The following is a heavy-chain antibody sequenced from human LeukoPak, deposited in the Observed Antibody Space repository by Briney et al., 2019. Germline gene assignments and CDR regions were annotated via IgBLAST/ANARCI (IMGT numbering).Heavy chain of an antibody. CDR1: GFTFSNYD. J-gene: IGHJ4*02. CDR3: ARGNNVLMVTGCFDY. D-gene: IGHD2-21*02. CDR2: ISYDGNNK. Sequence: GGSLRLSCAASGFTFSNYDMHWVRQAPGKGLEWVAVISYDGNNKHFADSVKGRFTISRDNSKNTLYLQMNSLRAEDTAVYYCARGNNVLMVTGCFDYWGQGTLVTVS. V-gene: IGHV3-30-3*01.